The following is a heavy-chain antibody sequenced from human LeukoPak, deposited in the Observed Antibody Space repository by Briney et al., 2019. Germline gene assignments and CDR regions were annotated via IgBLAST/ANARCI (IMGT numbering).Heavy chain of an antibody. CDR2: INWKSATI. D-gene: IGHD2-15*01. J-gene: IGHJ4*02. V-gene: IGHV3-9*01. CDR3: IEDAMKYCSGGSCYLLDY. Sequence: PGRSLRLSCAASGFTFDDYAMHWVRQAPGKGLEWVSGINWKSATIAYADSVKGRFTISRDNAKNSLYLQMNSLRAEDTALYYCIEDAMKYCSGGSCYLLDYWGQGTLVTVSS. CDR1: GFTFDDYA.